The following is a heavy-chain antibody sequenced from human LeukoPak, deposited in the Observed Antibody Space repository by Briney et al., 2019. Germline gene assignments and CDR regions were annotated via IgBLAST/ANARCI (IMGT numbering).Heavy chain of an antibody. Sequence: PGGSLRLSCAASGFTFSSYGMHWVRQAPGKGLEWVAVIWYDGSNKYYADSVKGRFTISRDNSKNTLYLQMNSLRAEYTAVYYCARDSLPYYDSSGYRLTPFDYWGQGTLVTVSS. CDR2: IWYDGSNK. V-gene: IGHV3-33*01. CDR3: ARDSLPYYDSSGYRLTPFDY. CDR1: GFTFSSYG. J-gene: IGHJ4*02. D-gene: IGHD3-22*01.